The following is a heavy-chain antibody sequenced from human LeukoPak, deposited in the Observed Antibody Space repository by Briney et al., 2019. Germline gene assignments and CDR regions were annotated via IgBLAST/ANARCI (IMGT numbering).Heavy chain of an antibody. CDR2: ISSSGSTI. Sequence: GGSLRLSCAASRFTFSDYYMSWIRQAPGKGLEWVSYISSSGSTIYYADSVKGRFTISRDNAKNSLYLQMNSLRADDTAVYYCTRDDYVWGSYCSWGQGTLVTVSS. CDR3: TRDDYVWGSYCS. J-gene: IGHJ5*02. CDR1: RFTFSDYY. D-gene: IGHD3-16*02. V-gene: IGHV3-11*01.